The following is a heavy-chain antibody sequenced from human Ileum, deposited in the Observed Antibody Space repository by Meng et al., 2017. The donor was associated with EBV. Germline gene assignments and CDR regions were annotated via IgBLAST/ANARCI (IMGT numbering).Heavy chain of an antibody. CDR3: GRDQGRELINH. CDR2: VYHRGDT. CDR1: GDSISSDIW. D-gene: IGHD1-7*01. J-gene: IGHJ4*02. Sequence: VQLRGSGPGLVKPSGTLSLTCTVSGDSISSDIWWSWVCQPPGKGLEWIGEVYHRGDTNYNPSLKSRVDISVDKSKNQFYLSLFSVTAADTAVYYCGRDQGRELINHWGQGTLVTVSS. V-gene: IGHV4-4*02.